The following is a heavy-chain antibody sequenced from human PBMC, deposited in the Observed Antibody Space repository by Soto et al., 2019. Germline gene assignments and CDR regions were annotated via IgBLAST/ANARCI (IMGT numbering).Heavy chain of an antibody. Sequence: QVQLVQSGAEVKKPGASVKVSCKASGYTFNIYGISWVRQAPGQGLEWMGWISAYNGKTNYTQKLQGRATITTDPSTSTAYMELRSLRSDDTAIYYCARTSSSSWRVDHWGQGTLITVSA. CDR2: ISAYNGKT. D-gene: IGHD6-13*01. V-gene: IGHV1-18*01. CDR1: GYTFNIYG. J-gene: IGHJ4*02. CDR3: ARTSSSSWRVDH.